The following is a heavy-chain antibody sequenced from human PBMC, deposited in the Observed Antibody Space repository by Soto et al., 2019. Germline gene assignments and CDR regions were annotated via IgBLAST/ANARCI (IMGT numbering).Heavy chain of an antibody. CDR1: GYTFTSYY. CDR2: INPSGGST. D-gene: IGHD3-10*01. Sequence: QVQLVQSGAEVKKPGASVKVSCKASGYTFTSYYMHWVRQAPGQGLEWMGIINPSGGSTSYAQKFQGRVTITRDTSTSTVYMELSSLRSEDTAVYYCARESEDYYGSGSYYTTFDYWGQGTLVTVSS. CDR3: ARESEDYYGSGSYYTTFDY. V-gene: IGHV1-46*01. J-gene: IGHJ4*02.